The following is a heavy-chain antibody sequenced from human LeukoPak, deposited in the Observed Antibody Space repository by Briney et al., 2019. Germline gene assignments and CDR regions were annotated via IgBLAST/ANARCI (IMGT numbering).Heavy chain of an antibody. CDR3: ARHGGLLEAAGY. Sequence: GESLKISFKGSGYRFTNYWIGWVRPMPGKGLEWMGIIYPGDSNTRYSPSFQGQVTISADKSITTAYLQWSSLKASDTAMYYCARHGGLLEAAGYWGRGTLVTVSS. CDR2: IYPGDSNT. J-gene: IGHJ4*02. CDR1: GYRFTNYW. V-gene: IGHV5-51*01. D-gene: IGHD6-13*01.